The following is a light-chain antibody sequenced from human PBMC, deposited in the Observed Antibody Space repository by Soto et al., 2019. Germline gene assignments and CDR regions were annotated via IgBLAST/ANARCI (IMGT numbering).Light chain of an antibody. Sequence: QSVRTQPASVSGSPGQSITISCTGTSSDVGGYNYVSWYQQHPGKAPKLMLYEVNNRPSGVSNRFSGSKSGNTASLTISGLQAEDEADYYCNSYTSSTTYVFGTGTKVTVL. CDR1: SSDVGGYNY. V-gene: IGLV2-14*01. J-gene: IGLJ1*01. CDR3: NSYTSSTTYV. CDR2: EVN.